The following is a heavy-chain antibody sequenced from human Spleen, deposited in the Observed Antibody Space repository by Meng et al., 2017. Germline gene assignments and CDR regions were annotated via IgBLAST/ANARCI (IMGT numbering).Heavy chain of an antibody. CDR3: TRVDLVTRRIDP. D-gene: IGHD3-3*01. J-gene: IGHJ5*02. CDR1: GDSISKGYS. V-gene: IGHV4-38-2*02. Sequence: SETLSLTCIVSGDSISKGYSWGRLRQSPGKGMEWIGNTYHRGTTYYNPSLETRVSISLDTSMNQFSLQLNSVTAADTAVYFCTRVDLVTRRIDPWGQGTMVTVSS. CDR2: TYHRGTT.